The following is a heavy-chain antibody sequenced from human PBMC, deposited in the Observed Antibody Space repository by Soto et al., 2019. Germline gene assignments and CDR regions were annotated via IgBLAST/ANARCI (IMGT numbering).Heavy chain of an antibody. J-gene: IGHJ4*02. D-gene: IGHD3-10*01. CDR3: ARHNYGSGSTYFDY. CDR2: IYYSGST. CDR1: GGSISDTHV. Sequence: PSDTLSLTCVVSGGSISDTHVWSWVRQPPGKGLEWIGYIYYSGSTNYNPSLKSRVTISVDTSKNQFSLKLNSMTAADTAVYYCARHNYGSGSTYFDYWGQGTLVT. V-gene: IGHV4-59*08.